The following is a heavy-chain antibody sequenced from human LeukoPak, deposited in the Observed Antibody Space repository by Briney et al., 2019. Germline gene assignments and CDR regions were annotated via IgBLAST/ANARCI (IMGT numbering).Heavy chain of an antibody. CDR3: ATDLVGYYDSSVTSN. Sequence: ASVKVSCKVSGYTLTELSMHWVRQAPGEGLEWMGGFDPEDGETIYAQKFQGRVTMTEDTSTDTAYMELSSLRSEDTAVYYCATDLVGYYDSSVTSNWGQGTLVTVSS. CDR1: GYTLTELS. V-gene: IGHV1-24*01. CDR2: FDPEDGET. J-gene: IGHJ4*02. D-gene: IGHD3-22*01.